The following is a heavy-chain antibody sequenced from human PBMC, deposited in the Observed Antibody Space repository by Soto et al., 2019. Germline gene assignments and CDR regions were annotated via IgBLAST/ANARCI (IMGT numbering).Heavy chain of an antibody. CDR2: ISSSSSTI. J-gene: IGHJ4*02. V-gene: IGHV3-48*02. D-gene: IGHD1-26*01. CDR3: ACGSYPYYFDY. Sequence: EVQLVESGGGLVQPGGSLRLSCAASGFTFSRYSMNWVRQAPGKGLEWVSYISSSSSTIYYADSVKGRFTISRDNAKNSLYLHMNSLRDEDTAVYYCACGSYPYYFDYWGQGTLVTVSS. CDR1: GFTFSRYS.